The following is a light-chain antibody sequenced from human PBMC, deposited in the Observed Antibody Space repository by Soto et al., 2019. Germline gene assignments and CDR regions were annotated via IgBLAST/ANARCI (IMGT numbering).Light chain of an antibody. CDR1: SSDIGGYKY. CDR3: SSYTSSSTYV. V-gene: IGLV2-14*03. CDR2: DVS. Sequence: QSALTQPASVSGSPGQSITISCTGTSSDIGGYKYVSWYQQHPGTAPKLMIYDVSDRPSGVSNRFSGSKSGNTASLTISGLRAEDEADYYCSSYTSSSTYVFGTGTKLTVL. J-gene: IGLJ1*01.